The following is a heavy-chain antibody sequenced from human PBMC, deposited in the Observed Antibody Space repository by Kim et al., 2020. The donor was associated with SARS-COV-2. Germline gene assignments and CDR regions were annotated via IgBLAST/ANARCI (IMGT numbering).Heavy chain of an antibody. D-gene: IGHD5-18*01. CDR3: AREPPTDTAIYYYYYGMDV. Sequence: GGSLRLSCAASGFTFSSYSMNWVRQAPGKGLEWVSSISSSSSYIYYADSVKGRFTISRDNAKNSLYLQMNSLRAEDTAVYYCAREPPTDTAIYYYYYGMDVWGQGTTVTVSS. CDR1: GFTFSSYS. CDR2: ISSSSSYI. V-gene: IGHV3-21*01. J-gene: IGHJ6*02.